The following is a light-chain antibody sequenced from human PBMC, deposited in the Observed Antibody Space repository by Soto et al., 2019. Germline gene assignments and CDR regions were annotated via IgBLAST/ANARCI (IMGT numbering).Light chain of an antibody. J-gene: IGKJ2*01. Sequence: EIVMTQSPATLSVSPGERATLSCRASESVSSKLVWYQQKPGQAPRLLIHDASTRATGIPARFSGSGSGTEFILTISSVESEDFAIYYCLQDYSFPLTFGQGTKLEIK. CDR3: LQDYSFPLT. CDR2: DAS. V-gene: IGKV3-15*01. CDR1: ESVSSK.